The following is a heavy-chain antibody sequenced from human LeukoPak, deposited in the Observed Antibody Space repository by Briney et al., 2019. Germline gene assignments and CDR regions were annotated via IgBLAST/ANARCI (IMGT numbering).Heavy chain of an antibody. Sequence: GGSLRLSCAASGFTFSSSAMNWVRQAPGKGLEWVSAISGSGGSTYYADSVKGRFTISRDNAKNSLYLQMNSLRAEDTAVYYCARDKSGSSGWYSYFDYWGQGTLVTVSS. D-gene: IGHD6-19*01. J-gene: IGHJ4*02. CDR1: GFTFSSSA. V-gene: IGHV3-23*01. CDR2: ISGSGGST. CDR3: ARDKSGSSGWYSYFDY.